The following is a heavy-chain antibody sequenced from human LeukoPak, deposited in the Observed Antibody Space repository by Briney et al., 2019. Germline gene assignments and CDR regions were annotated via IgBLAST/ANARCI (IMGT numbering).Heavy chain of an antibody. D-gene: IGHD2-2*01. CDR3: TTAARFYCSSTSCHLPWAFDI. V-gene: IGHV3-15*01. CDR1: GFTFSNAW. J-gene: IGHJ3*02. CDR2: IKSKTDGGTT. Sequence: GGSLRLSCAASGFTFSNAWMSWVRQAPGKGLEWVGRIKSKTDGGTTDYAAPVKGRFTISRDDSKNTLYLQMNSLKTEDTAVYYCTTAARFYCSSTSCHLPWAFDIWGQGTMVTVSS.